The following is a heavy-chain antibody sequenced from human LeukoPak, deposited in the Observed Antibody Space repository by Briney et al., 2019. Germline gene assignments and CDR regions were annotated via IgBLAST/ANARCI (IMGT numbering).Heavy chain of an antibody. D-gene: IGHD6-25*01. Sequence: GGSLRLSCAASGFTFSSYTMNWVRQPPGKGLEWVTNIGTSSTTIYYADSVKGRFTISRDNAKNSLYLQMNSLRADDAAVYYCARFAAGGSYYYYMDVWGKGTTVTVSS. CDR2: IGTSSTTI. CDR3: ARFAAGGSYYYYMDV. CDR1: GFTFSSYT. V-gene: IGHV3-48*01. J-gene: IGHJ6*03.